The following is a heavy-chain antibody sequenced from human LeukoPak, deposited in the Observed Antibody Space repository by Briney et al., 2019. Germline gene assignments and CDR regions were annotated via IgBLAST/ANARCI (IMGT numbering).Heavy chain of an antibody. CDR2: ISGSSTDI. D-gene: IGHD3-22*01. Sequence: PGGSLRLSCAASGFTFSSYMMSWVRQAPGKGLEWVSSISGSSTDIYYADSVKGRFTISRDSAKNSLYLQMNSLRDEDTAVYFCAGRADYDSSGYCYFGYWGQGTLVTVSS. V-gene: IGHV3-48*02. CDR1: GFTFSSYM. J-gene: IGHJ4*02. CDR3: AGRADYDSSGYCYFGY.